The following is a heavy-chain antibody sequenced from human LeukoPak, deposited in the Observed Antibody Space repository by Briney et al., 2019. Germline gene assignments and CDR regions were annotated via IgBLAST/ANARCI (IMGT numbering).Heavy chain of an antibody. Sequence: GGSLRLSCAASGFTFSSHWMHWVRQAPGKGLVWVSRINGDGSNTTYADSVKGRFTISRDNAKNTLYLQMNSLKNEDTAVYFCARAARESPDNYYYGLDAWGQGTTVTVSS. CDR2: INGDGSNT. CDR1: GFTFSSHW. CDR3: ARAARESPDNYYYGLDA. J-gene: IGHJ6*02. V-gene: IGHV3-74*03.